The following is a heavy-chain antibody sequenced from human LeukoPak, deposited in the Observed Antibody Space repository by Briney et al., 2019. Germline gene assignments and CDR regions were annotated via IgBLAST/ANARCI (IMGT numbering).Heavy chain of an antibody. CDR2: ISGSGGST. V-gene: IGHV3-23*01. D-gene: IGHD3-10*01. CDR3: AKDRGFGEYFPFFY. CDR1: GFTFSTYA. Sequence: GGSQSLFCAASGFTFSTYAMSWVRQTPEKGLEWVSAISGSGGSTYYADSVKGRFTISRDNSKNTLYLQMNSLRAEDTAVYYCAKDRGFGEYFPFFYWGQGAMVTVSS. J-gene: IGHJ4*02.